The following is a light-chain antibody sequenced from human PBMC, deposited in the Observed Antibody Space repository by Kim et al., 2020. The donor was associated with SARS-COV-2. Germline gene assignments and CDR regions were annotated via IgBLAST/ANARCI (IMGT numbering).Light chain of an antibody. CDR3: QAWDSSTYYV. J-gene: IGLJ1*01. V-gene: IGLV3-1*01. CDR2: QDS. CDR1: KLGDKY. Sequence: VSPGQTASITCSGDKLGDKYACWYQQKPGQAPVLVIYQDSKRPSGIPERFSGSNSGNTATLTISGTQALDEADYYCQAWDSSTYYVFGAGTKVTVL.